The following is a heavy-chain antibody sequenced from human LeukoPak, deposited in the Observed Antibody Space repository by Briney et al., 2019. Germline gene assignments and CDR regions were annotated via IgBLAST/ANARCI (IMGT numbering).Heavy chain of an antibody. V-gene: IGHV3-48*04. Sequence: GGSLRLSCAASGFTFSSYAMSWVRQAPGKGLEWVSYISSSGSTIYYADSVKGRFTISRGNAKNSLYLQMNSLRAEDTAVYYCASSGDSGSYYVYFDYWGQGTLVTVSS. CDR1: GFTFSSYA. CDR3: ASSGDSGSYYVYFDY. J-gene: IGHJ4*02. D-gene: IGHD1-26*01. CDR2: ISSSGSTI.